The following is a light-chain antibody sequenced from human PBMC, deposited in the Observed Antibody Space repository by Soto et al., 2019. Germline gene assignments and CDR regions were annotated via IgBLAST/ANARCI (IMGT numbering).Light chain of an antibody. Sequence: EIVLTQSPATLSSSPGNRATLSCRASESVSRYLAWYQQKPGQAPRLLIYDASNSATGISARFSGSGSGTDFTLTIASLEPEDFAVYYCQQRSNWSSTFGGGTKVEIK. CDR3: QQRSNWSST. J-gene: IGKJ4*01. V-gene: IGKV3-11*01. CDR2: DAS. CDR1: ESVSRY.